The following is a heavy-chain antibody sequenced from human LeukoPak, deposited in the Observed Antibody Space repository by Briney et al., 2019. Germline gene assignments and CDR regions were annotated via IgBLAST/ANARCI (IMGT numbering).Heavy chain of an antibody. CDR1: GYTLTEVS. D-gene: IGHD3-16*02. Sequence: ASVKVSCTVSGYTLTEVSMHWVRQAPGKGLEWMGGFDPEDGETIYAQKFQGRVTMTEDTSTDTAYMELSSLRSEDTAVYYCATTLGGVIAMGYWGQGTLVTVSS. CDR3: ATTLGGVIAMGY. CDR2: FDPEDGET. V-gene: IGHV1-24*01. J-gene: IGHJ4*02.